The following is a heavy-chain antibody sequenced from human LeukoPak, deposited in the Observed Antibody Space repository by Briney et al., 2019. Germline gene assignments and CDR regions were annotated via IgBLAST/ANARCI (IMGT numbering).Heavy chain of an antibody. D-gene: IGHD2-21*01. CDR3: ARHSIFLPFDY. CDR1: GGSISSSSYY. CDR2: IYYSGST. V-gene: IGHV4-39*01. J-gene: IGHJ4*02. Sequence: SETLSLTCTVSGGSISSSSYYWGWIRQPPGKGLEWIGSIYYSGSTYYNPSLKSRVTISVDTSKNQFSLKLSSVTAADTAVYYCARHSIFLPFDYWGQGTLVTVSS.